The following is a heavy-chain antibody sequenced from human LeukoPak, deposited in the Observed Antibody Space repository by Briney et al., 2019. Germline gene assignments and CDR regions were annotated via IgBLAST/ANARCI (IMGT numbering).Heavy chain of an antibody. CDR1: GGSISRYY. CDR3: ARTIVVVPAATSYFDY. J-gene: IGHJ4*02. D-gene: IGHD2-2*01. Sequence: SETLSLTCTVSGGSISRYYWSWIRQPPGKGLEWIGYIYYSGSTNYNPSLKSRVTISVDTSKNQFSLKLSSVTAADTAVYYCARTIVVVPAATSYFDYWGQGTLVTVSS. CDR2: IYYSGST. V-gene: IGHV4-59*01.